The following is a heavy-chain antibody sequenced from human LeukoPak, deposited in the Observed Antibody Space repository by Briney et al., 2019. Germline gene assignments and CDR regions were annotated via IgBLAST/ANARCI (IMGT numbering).Heavy chain of an antibody. Sequence: ASVKVSCKASGYTFTAQYMHWVRQAPGQGLEWMGWINPNNGDTKYAQSFLGRVTMTRDTSTTTAYMELSSLRSDDTAVSFCASYPRSIPTPPFDYWGQGTLVTVS. CDR2: INPNNGDT. D-gene: IGHD2-21*01. V-gene: IGHV1-2*02. CDR1: GYTFTAQY. CDR3: ASYPRSIPTPPFDY. J-gene: IGHJ4*02.